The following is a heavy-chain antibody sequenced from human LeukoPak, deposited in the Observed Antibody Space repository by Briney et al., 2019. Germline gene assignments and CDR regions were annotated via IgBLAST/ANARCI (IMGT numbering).Heavy chain of an antibody. V-gene: IGHV3-66*01. CDR2: IYSGGST. D-gene: IGHD6-13*01. CDR1: GFTVSSNY. CDR3: ARDPVLSSSWVDY. J-gene: IGHJ4*02. Sequence: PGGSLRLSCAASGFTVSSNYMSWVRQAPGKGLEWVSVIYSGGSTYYADSVKGRFTISRDNSKNTLYLQMNSLRAEDTAVYYCARDPVLSSSWVDYWGQGTLVTVSS.